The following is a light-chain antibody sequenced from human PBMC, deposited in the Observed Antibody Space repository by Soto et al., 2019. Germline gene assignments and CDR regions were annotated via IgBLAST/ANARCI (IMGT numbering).Light chain of an antibody. Sequence: EIVLTHSPATLSVSPWYGATLFFRASQGIGNTLAWYQQKPGQTPRLLIYGASIRATGVPARFSGSGSGTDFTLTINSLQSEDFAVYYCQHYVNWPLTFGGGTKVDIK. CDR3: QHYVNWPLT. J-gene: IGKJ4*01. V-gene: IGKV3-15*01. CDR1: QGIGNT. CDR2: GAS.